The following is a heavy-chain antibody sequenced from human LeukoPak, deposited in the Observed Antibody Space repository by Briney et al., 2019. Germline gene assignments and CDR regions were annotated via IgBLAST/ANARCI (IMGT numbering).Heavy chain of an antibody. V-gene: IGHV1-69*06. D-gene: IGHD3-22*01. CDR2: IIPIFGTA. J-gene: IGHJ3*02. CDR3: AREKYYYDSSGYYYQHDAFDI. CDR1: GGTFSSYA. Sequence: GASVKVSCKASGGTFSSYAISWVRQAPGRGLEWMGGIIPIFGTANYAQKFQGRVTITADKSTSTAYMELSSLRSEDTAVYYCAREKYYYDSSGYYYQHDAFDIWGQGTMVTVSS.